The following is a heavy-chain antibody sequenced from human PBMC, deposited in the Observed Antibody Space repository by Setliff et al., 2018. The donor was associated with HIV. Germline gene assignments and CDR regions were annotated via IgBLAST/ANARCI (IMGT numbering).Heavy chain of an antibody. J-gene: IGHJ1*01. V-gene: IGHV3-15*01. Sequence: PGGSLRLSCAASGFTFNHTWMSWVRQAPGKGLEWVGRIKRNAVGGTAEYAAPVKGRFTISRDDSKNTVYLQMNSLKTEDTAVYFCTTDHDGSGRYYVTQVSWGQGTLVTVSS. CDR2: IKRNAVGGTA. D-gene: IGHD3-22*01. CDR1: GFTFNHTW. CDR3: TTDHDGSGRYYVTQVS.